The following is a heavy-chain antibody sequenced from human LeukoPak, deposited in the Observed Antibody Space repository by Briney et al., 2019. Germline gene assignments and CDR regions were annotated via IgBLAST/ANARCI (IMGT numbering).Heavy chain of an antibody. D-gene: IGHD5-24*01. Sequence: PGGSLRLSCAVSGFSVSSNYVTWVRQAPGKGLEWVSGISPSGDTTYYADSVKGRFTVSRDNSKNTLYLQINSLRAEDTAVYYCAKDDRWLQYNDWGQGTLVTVSS. CDR2: ISPSGDTT. CDR1: GFSVSSNY. CDR3: AKDDRWLQYND. J-gene: IGHJ4*02. V-gene: IGHV3-23*01.